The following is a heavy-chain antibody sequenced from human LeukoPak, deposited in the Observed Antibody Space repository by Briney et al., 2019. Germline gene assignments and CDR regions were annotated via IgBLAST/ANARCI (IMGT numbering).Heavy chain of an antibody. J-gene: IGHJ4*02. CDR2: ISGSGGST. D-gene: IGHD5-24*01. CDR3: ARGQFRIDY. Sequence: GGSLRLSCAASGFTVSSNYMNWVRQAPGKGLEWVSAISGSGGSTYYADSVKGRFTISRDNSKNTLYLQMNSLRAEDTAVYYCARGQFRIDYWGQGTLVTVSS. V-gene: IGHV3-23*01. CDR1: GFTVSSNY.